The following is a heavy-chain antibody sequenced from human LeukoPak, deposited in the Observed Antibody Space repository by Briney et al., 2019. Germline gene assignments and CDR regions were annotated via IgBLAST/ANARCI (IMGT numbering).Heavy chain of an antibody. CDR1: GGSISGYY. J-gene: IGHJ4*02. V-gene: IGHV4-59*01. Sequence: SETLSLTCTVSGGSISGYYWSWIRQPPGKGLEWIGYIYYSGSTNYNPSLKSRVTISVDTPKNQFSLKLSSVTAADTAVYYCARDYDYWGQGTLVTVFS. CDR3: ARDYDY. CDR2: IYYSGST.